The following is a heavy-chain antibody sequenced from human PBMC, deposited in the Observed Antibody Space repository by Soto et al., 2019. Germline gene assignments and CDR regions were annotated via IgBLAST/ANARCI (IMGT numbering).Heavy chain of an antibody. J-gene: IGHJ6*04. D-gene: IGHD3-3*01. V-gene: IGHV1-18*04. Sequence: AASVKVSWKASGYTFTSYGISWVRQAPGQGLDWMGWISAYNGNTNYAQKLQGRVTMTTDTSTSTAHMELRSLRSEDTAVYYCARDHSAIFGVVMDPRYYCYGMDVWG. CDR2: ISAYNGNT. CDR1: GYTFTSYG. CDR3: ARDHSAIFGVVMDPRYYCYGMDV.